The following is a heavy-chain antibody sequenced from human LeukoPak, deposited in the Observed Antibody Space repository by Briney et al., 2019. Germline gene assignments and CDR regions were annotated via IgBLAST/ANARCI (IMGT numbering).Heavy chain of an antibody. CDR1: GFTFSSYG. Sequence: GGSLRLSCAASGFTFSSYGMHWVRQAPGKGLEWVAFIRYDGSNKYYADSVKGRFTISRDNSKNTLYLQMNSLRAEDTAVYYCAKERGSSWYSIDYWGQGTLVTVSS. CDR3: AKERGSSWYSIDY. D-gene: IGHD6-13*01. CDR2: IRYDGSNK. J-gene: IGHJ4*02. V-gene: IGHV3-30*02.